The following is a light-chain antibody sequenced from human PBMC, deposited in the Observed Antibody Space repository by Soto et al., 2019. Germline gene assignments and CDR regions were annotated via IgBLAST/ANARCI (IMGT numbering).Light chain of an antibody. J-gene: IGKJ1*01. V-gene: IGKV1-12*01. CDR3: QQANSFPWT. CDR2: AAS. CDR1: QGISRW. Sequence: DIQMTPSPSSVSASVGDRVTITCRASQGISRWLVWYQQKPGKAPKLLIYAASSLQSGVPSRFSGGGSVTDFALTISSLQPEYFATYNCQQANSFPWTFGQGTKVEI.